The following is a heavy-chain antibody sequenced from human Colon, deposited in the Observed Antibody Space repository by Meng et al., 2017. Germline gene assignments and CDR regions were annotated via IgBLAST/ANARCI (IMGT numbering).Heavy chain of an antibody. D-gene: IGHD2-21*01. CDR3: ARDKGDWVLGDY. CDR2: INIGNGNT. J-gene: IGHJ4*02. CDR1: GYTFTIHV. Sequence: QAPFVPSGAEVKTPGASGKVSCKASGYTFTIHVLYWLRQAPGQRPEWMGWINIGNGNTKYSQNFQGRVTFTRDTSASTAYMELNSLRSEDTAVYYCARDKGDWVLGDYWGQGTLVTVSS. V-gene: IGHV1-3*04.